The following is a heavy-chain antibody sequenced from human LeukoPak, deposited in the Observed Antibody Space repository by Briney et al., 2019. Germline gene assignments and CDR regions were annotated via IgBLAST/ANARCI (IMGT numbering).Heavy chain of an antibody. CDR2: IYSGGST. CDR1: GFTVSSNY. Sequence: GGSLRLSCAASGFTVSSNYMSWVRQAPGKGLEWVSVIYSGGSTYYADSVKGRFTISRDNSKNTLYLQMNSLRAEDTAVYYCARAAMVVPAAMDDYWGQGTLVTVSS. J-gene: IGHJ4*02. D-gene: IGHD2-2*01. V-gene: IGHV3-66*01. CDR3: ARAAMVVPAAMDDY.